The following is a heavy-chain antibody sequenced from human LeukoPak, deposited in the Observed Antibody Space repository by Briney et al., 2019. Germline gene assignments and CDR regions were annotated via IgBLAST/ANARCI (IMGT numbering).Heavy chain of an antibody. CDR3: ARGEWDLPFDY. D-gene: IGHD1-26*01. J-gene: IGHJ4*02. CDR1: GGSISGYY. CDR2: IFYSGST. Sequence: SETLSLTCTVSGGSISGYYWSWIRQPPGKGLEWIGYIFYSGSTNYNPSLKSRVTISVDTSKNQFSLKLSSVTAADTAVYYCARGEWDLPFDYWGQGTLVTVSS. V-gene: IGHV4-59*01.